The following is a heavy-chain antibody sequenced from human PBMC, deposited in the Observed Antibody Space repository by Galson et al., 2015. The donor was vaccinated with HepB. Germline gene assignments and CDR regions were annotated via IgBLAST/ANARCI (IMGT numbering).Heavy chain of an antibody. Sequence: SVKVSCKASGYTFTSYGISWVRQAPGQGLEWMGWISAYNGNTNYEQKLQGRVTMTTDTSTSTAYMELRSLRSDDTAVYYCARLGVRGVIPAYYYYYGMDVWGQGTTVTVSS. D-gene: IGHD3-10*01. CDR2: ISAYNGNT. CDR3: ARLGVRGVIPAYYYYYGMDV. V-gene: IGHV1-18*01. J-gene: IGHJ6*02. CDR1: GYTFTSYG.